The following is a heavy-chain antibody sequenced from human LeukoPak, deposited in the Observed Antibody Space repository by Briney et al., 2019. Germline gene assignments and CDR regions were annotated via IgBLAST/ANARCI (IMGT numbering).Heavy chain of an antibody. CDR3: ARDRKQQLDGYYFDY. CDR1: GGSISSSNW. D-gene: IGHD6-13*01. V-gene: IGHV4-4*02. J-gene: IGHJ4*02. CDR2: IYHSGST. Sequence: PSETLSLTCAVSGGSISSSNWWSWVRQPPGKGLEWIGEIYHSGSTNYNPSLKSRVTISVDKSKNQFSLKLSSVTAADTAVYYCARDRKQQLDGYYFDYWGQGTLVTVSS.